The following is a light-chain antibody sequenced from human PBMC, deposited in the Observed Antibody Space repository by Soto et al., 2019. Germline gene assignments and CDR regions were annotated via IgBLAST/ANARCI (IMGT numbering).Light chain of an antibody. Sequence: EIVLAQSPVTLSLSPGERATRSCRASQSLSSSYLAWYQQKPGQAPRLLIYGASSRATGIPSRFSGSGSGTDFTLTISSLQPEDFATYYCQQSYSTPWTFGQGTKVDIK. CDR3: QQSYSTPWT. CDR2: GAS. V-gene: IGKV3-20*02. J-gene: IGKJ1*01. CDR1: QSLSSSY.